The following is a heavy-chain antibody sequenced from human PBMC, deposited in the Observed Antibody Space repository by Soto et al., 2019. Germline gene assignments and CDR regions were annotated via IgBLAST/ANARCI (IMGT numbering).Heavy chain of an antibody. J-gene: IGHJ6*02. CDR3: ARHTDMVTERAFHYYYGMEV. V-gene: IGHV1-69*13. D-gene: IGHD5-18*01. Sequence: SVKVSCKASGGTFSSYAISWVRQAPGQGLEWMGGIIPIFGTANYAQKFQGRVTITADESTSTAYMELSSLRSEDTAVYYCARHTDMVTERAFHYYYGMEVWGQGTTVTVSS. CDR1: GGTFSSYA. CDR2: IIPIFGTA.